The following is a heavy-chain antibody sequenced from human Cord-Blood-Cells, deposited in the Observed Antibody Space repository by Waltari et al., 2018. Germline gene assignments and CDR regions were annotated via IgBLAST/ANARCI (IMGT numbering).Heavy chain of an antibody. CDR1: GYTFTSYG. V-gene: IGHV1-18*01. CDR3: ARDRGDYYDILTGYYAFDI. D-gene: IGHD3-9*01. Sequence: QVQLVQSGAEVKKPGASVKVSCKASGYTFTSYGISWVRQAPGQGLEWMGWISDYNGNTNYAQKLQGRVTMTTDTSTSTAYMELRSLRSDDTAVYYCARDRGDYYDILTGYYAFDIWGQGTMVTVSS. CDR2: ISDYNGNT. J-gene: IGHJ3*02.